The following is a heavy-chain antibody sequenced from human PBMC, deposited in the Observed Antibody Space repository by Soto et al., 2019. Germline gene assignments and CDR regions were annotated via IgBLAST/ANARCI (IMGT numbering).Heavy chain of an antibody. V-gene: IGHV3-74*01. D-gene: IGHD1-26*01. Sequence: EVKLVESGGGLVQPGGSLRLSCAVSGFTFTTNWMHWVRQAPGKGLVWVSRIKSDGSSTNYADSVKVRFTISRDNAKNTLYLQVNSTGAADTAVYYCPRGGATRVWNFDLWGRGTLVIVSS. CDR2: IKSDGSST. CDR3: PRGGATRVWNFDL. CDR1: GFTFTTNW. J-gene: IGHJ2*01.